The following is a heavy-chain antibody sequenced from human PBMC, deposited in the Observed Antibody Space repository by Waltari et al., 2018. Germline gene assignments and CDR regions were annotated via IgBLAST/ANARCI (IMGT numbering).Heavy chain of an antibody. V-gene: IGHV3-72*01. Sequence: SGFTFSDHYMDWVRQAPGKGLEWVGRTRNKANSYTTEYAASVKGRFTISRDDSKNSLYLQMNSLKTEDTAVYYCARDLLVRGFRDYYYYGMDVWGQGTTVTVSS. CDR3: ARDLLVRGFRDYYYYGMDV. J-gene: IGHJ6*02. CDR2: TRNKANSYTT. D-gene: IGHD3-10*01. CDR1: GFTFSDHY.